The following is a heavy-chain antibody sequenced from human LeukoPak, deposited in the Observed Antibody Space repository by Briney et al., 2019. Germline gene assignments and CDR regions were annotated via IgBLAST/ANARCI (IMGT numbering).Heavy chain of an antibody. CDR3: ARDPGTDTNFGVVTPLGYFDY. J-gene: IGHJ4*02. CDR1: GGSFSGYY. D-gene: IGHD3-3*01. Sequence: SETLSLTCAVYGGSFSGYYWSWIRQPPGKGLEWIGEINHSGSTNYNPSLKSRVTISVDTSKNQFSLKLSSVTAADTAVYYCARDPGTDTNFGVVTPLGYFDYWGQGTLVTVSS. CDR2: INHSGST. V-gene: IGHV4-34*01.